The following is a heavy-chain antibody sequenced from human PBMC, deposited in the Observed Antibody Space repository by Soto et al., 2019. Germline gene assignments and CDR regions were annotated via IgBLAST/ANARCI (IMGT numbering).Heavy chain of an antibody. Sequence: GGSLRLSXAASGFTFSSYAMSWVRQAPGKGLEWVSAISGSGGSTYYADSVKGRFTISRDNSKNTLYLQMNSLRAEDTAVYYCAKLSDFVVVVAARLPGYFQHWSQGTLVTVSS. CDR3: AKLSDFVVVVAARLPGYFQH. V-gene: IGHV3-23*01. D-gene: IGHD2-15*01. CDR1: GFTFSSYA. J-gene: IGHJ1*01. CDR2: ISGSGGST.